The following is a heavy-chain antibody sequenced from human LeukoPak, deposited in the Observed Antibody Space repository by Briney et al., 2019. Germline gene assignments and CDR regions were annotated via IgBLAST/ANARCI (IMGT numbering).Heavy chain of an antibody. Sequence: HGESLQISCKGSGYSFTSYWIGWVRQMPGKGLEWMGIIYPGDSDTRYSPSFQGQVTISADKSISTAYLQWSSLKASDTAMYYCARGDTMIVVVISPDAFDIWGQGTMVTVSS. CDR3: ARGDTMIVVVISPDAFDI. CDR2: IYPGDSDT. J-gene: IGHJ3*02. V-gene: IGHV5-51*01. CDR1: GYSFTSYW. D-gene: IGHD3-22*01.